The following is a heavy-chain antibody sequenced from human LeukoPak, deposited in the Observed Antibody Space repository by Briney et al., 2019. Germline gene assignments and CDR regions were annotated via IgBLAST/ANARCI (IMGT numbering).Heavy chain of an antibody. Sequence: GGSLRLSCGASGFTFSSFWMHWVRQAPGKGLEWVANINQDGSEKYYVDSVKGRFTISRDNAKNSLYLQMSSLRAEDTAVYYRARRYFDYWGQGTLVTVSS. V-gene: IGHV3-7*01. CDR1: GFTFSSFW. CDR2: INQDGSEK. J-gene: IGHJ4*02. CDR3: ARRYFDY.